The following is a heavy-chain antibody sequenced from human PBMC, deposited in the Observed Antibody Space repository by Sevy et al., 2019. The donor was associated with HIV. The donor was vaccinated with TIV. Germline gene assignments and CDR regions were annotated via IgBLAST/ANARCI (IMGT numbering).Heavy chain of an antibody. V-gene: IGHV1-24*01. CDR1: GSRPSQLS. CDR3: ATTKDYYESSGSPFDY. J-gene: IGHJ4*02. Sequence: ASVKVSCKVSGSRPSQLSMHWVQQAPGKGLEWMGSFDPEDEETIYAQNFQGRVAMTEDTSTDTAYLELSTLRSEDTAVYYCATTKDYYESSGSPFDYWGQGTLVTVSS. D-gene: IGHD3-22*01. CDR2: FDPEDEET.